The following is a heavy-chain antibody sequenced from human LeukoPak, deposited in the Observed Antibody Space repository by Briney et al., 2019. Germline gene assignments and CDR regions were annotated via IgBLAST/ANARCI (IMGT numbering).Heavy chain of an antibody. D-gene: IGHD2-2*02. J-gene: IGHJ4*02. V-gene: IGHV3-43*01. CDR1: GFSFGDYN. CDR3: TKGSNTWPSLFDY. Sequence: GGSLRLSCEASGFSFGDYNMHWVRQAPGKGLEWVSLISRNGAATKYADSVRGRFTVSRDNSKSSLYLQMNSLSTEDTALYYCTKGSNTWPSLFDYWGQGTLVTVSS. CDR2: ISRNGAAT.